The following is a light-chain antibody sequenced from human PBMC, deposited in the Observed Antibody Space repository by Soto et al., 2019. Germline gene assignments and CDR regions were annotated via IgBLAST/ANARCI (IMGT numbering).Light chain of an antibody. Sequence: QSVLTQPPSASGSPGQSVTISCTGTSSDVGASNSVSWYQQHPGKAPKLMIYEVAKRPSGVPDRFSGSKSGNTASLTVSGLQAADEADYYCSSYAGGNKLVFGTGTKLTVL. CDR3: SSYAGGNKLV. J-gene: IGLJ1*01. CDR2: EVA. CDR1: SSDVGASNS. V-gene: IGLV2-8*01.